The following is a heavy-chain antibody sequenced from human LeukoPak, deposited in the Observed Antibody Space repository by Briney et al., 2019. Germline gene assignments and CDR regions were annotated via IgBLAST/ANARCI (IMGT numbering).Heavy chain of an antibody. CDR3: ARETYQYSSGPVVDY. Sequence: SETLSLTCTVSGGSISSYYWSWIRQPPGKGLEWIGYIYYSGSTNYNPSLKSRVTISVDTSKNQFSLKLSSVTAADTAVYYCARETYQYSSGPVVDYWGQGTLVTVSS. D-gene: IGHD6-19*01. V-gene: IGHV4-59*01. CDR2: IYYSGST. J-gene: IGHJ4*02. CDR1: GGSISSYY.